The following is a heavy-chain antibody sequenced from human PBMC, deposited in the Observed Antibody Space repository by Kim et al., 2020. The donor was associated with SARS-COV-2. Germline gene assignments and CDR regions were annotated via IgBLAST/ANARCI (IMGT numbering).Heavy chain of an antibody. V-gene: IGHV3-21*01. CDR3: ARGGATNFDY. J-gene: IGHJ4*02. Sequence: GGSLKLSCAASGFTFSSYSMNWVRQAPGKGLEWVSSISSSSSYIYYADSVKCRFTISRDNAKNSLYLQMNSLRAEDTAVYYCARGGATNFDYWGQGTLVTVSS. D-gene: IGHD1-26*01. CDR2: ISSSSSYI. CDR1: GFTFSSYS.